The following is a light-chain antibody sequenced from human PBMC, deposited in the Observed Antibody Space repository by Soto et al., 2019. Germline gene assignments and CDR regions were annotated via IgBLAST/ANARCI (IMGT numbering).Light chain of an antibody. J-gene: IGKJ1*01. CDR2: GAS. Sequence: MTQSPSSLSASVGDRVTITCRASQGISNYLAWYQQKPGQAPRLLIYGASTRATGIPARFSGSGSGTEFTLSISSLQSEDFAVYYCQQYNNWPRGTFGQGTKVEIK. CDR1: QGISNY. CDR3: QQYNNWPRGT. V-gene: IGKV3-15*01.